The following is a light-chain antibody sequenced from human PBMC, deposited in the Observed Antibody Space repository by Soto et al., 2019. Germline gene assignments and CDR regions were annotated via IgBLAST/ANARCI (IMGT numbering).Light chain of an antibody. CDR3: AAWDDSLRGRV. CDR2: SDN. Sequence: QPVLTQPPSASGTPGQRVTISCSGSNSNIGRNLVTWYQQLPGTAPKCLIYSDNQRPSGVPDRISGSRSGTSASLAISGLQSEDEAEYYCAAWDDSLRGRVFGGGTKVTVL. V-gene: IGLV1-44*01. J-gene: IGLJ2*01. CDR1: NSNIGRNL.